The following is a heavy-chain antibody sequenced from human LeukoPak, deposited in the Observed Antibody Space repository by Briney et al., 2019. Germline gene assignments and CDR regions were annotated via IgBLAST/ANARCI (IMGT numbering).Heavy chain of an antibody. J-gene: IGHJ2*01. CDR3: ARDLGLRRMI. CDR2: ISAGSGTI. Sequence: GGSLRLSCAASGLSVSSNNMHWVRQAPGGGLEWVSYISAGSGTIYSADSVKGRFTISRDNARNSLYLQMNSLRAEDTAVYYCARDLGLRRMIWGRGTLVIVSS. V-gene: IGHV3-48*04. CDR1: GLSVSSNN.